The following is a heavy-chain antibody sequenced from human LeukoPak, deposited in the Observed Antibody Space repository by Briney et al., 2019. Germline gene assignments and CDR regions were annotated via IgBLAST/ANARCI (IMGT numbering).Heavy chain of an antibody. CDR3: ARVYCSSTSCYYFDY. Sequence: SQTLSLTCAVSGGSISSGGYSWRWIRQPPGTGLEWIVYIYHSGSTYYNPSLKRRVTISVNRDKNQFSLKLSSVTAADTAVYYCARVYCSSTSCYYFDYWGQGTLVTVSS. D-gene: IGHD2-2*01. J-gene: IGHJ4*02. V-gene: IGHV4-30-2*01. CDR2: IYHSGST. CDR1: GGSISSGGYS.